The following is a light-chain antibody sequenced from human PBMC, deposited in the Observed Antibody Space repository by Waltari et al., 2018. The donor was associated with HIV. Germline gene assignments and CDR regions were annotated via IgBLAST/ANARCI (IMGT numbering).Light chain of an antibody. V-gene: IGKV2-28*01. CDR2: LAS. J-gene: IGKJ4*01. Sequence: EIVMTQSPLFLPVTPGEAASISCRSSQSLQHSNGYTYLDWYLQKPGQSPHLLIYLASTRASGVPDRFSGSGSGTDYTLTISRVEAEDVGIYYCMQALQTPLTFGGGTKVEMK. CDR1: QSLQHSNGYTY. CDR3: MQALQTPLT.